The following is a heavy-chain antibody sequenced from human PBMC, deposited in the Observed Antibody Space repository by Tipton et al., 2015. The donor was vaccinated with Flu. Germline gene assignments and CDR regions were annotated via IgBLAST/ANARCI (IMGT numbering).Heavy chain of an antibody. D-gene: IGHD4-11*01. V-gene: IGHV4-38-2*01. CDR3: ARRDYSNYVSEPKSWFDS. J-gene: IGHJ5*01. CDR1: GDSMAYNYF. CDR2: VHRSGSP. Sequence: TLSLTCSVSGDSMAYNYFWAWIRQPPGQGLEWIGNVHRSGSPYYNSSLQSRVTMSVDTSKNHFSLKLYSVTAADTAMYYCARRDYSNYVSEPKSWFDSWGQGTLVTVTS.